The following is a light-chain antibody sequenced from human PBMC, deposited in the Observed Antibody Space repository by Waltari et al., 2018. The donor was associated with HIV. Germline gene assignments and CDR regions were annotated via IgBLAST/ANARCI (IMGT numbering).Light chain of an antibody. Sequence: SYELTQPPSVSVSPDQTATITRSGDALAKQHSYWYQQKAGQTPVLVIFAGTERPSGIPERFSGTRTQTTGALTITGVQAEDKADYYCESADSTGSYYLFGRGTRLTDL. CDR2: AGT. CDR1: ALAKQH. V-gene: IGLV3-25*03. J-gene: IGLJ1*01. CDR3: ESADSTGSYYL.